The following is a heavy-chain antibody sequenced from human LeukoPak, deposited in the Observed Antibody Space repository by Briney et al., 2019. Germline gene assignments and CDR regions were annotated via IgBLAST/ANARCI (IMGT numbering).Heavy chain of an antibody. V-gene: IGHV1-18*01. CDR1: GYTFTSYG. CDR2: ISAYNGNT. J-gene: IGHJ3*02. D-gene: IGHD4-11*01. Sequence: ASVKVSCKASGYTFTSYGISWVRQAPGQGLEWMGWISAYNGNTNYAQKLQGRVTMTTDTSTSTAYMELRSLRSDDTAVYYCAGHLTTLDRCAFDIWGQGTMVTVSS. CDR3: AGHLTTLDRCAFDI.